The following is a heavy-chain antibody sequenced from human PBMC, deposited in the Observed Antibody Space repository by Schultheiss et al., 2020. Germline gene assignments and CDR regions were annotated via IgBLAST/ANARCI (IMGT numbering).Heavy chain of an antibody. CDR1: GFTFSSYW. V-gene: IGHV3-7*01. CDR3: AREGGYCSSTSCYFYYYYGMDV. D-gene: IGHD2-2*01. J-gene: IGHJ6*02. CDR2: IKQDGSEK. Sequence: GGSLRLSCAASGFTFSSYWMSWVRQAPGKGLEWVANIKQDGSEKYYVDSVKGRFTISRDNAKNSLYLQMNSLRAEDTAVYYCAREGGYCSSTSCYFYYYYGMDVWGQGTTVTVSS.